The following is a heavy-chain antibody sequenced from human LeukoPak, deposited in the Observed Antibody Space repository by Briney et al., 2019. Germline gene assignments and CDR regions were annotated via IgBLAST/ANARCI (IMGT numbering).Heavy chain of an antibody. CDR3: ARGRGYDPIDY. V-gene: IGHV4-30-4*02. CDR2: IYYSGST. Sequence: SDTLSLTCTVSGGSISSGDYYWSWIRQPPGKGLEWFGYIYYSGSTYYNPSLKSRVTISVDTSKNQFSLKLSSVTAADTAVYYCARGRGYDPIDYWGQGTLVTVSS. D-gene: IGHD5-12*01. CDR1: GGSISSGDYY. J-gene: IGHJ4*02.